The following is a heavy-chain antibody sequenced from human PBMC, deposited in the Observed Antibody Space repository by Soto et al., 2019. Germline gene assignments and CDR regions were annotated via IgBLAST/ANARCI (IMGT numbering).Heavy chain of an antibody. V-gene: IGHV4-39*01. J-gene: IGHJ4*02. Sequence: KPSETLSLTCTVSGGSISISSYYWGGIRQPPGKGLEWIGSIYYGGSTYYNPSLKSRVTISVETSKNQYSLKLSSVTAADTAVYYCAGRDPEIVSAVTTSQDFDYWGQGTLVTVSS. CDR1: GGSISISSYY. CDR2: IYYGGST. CDR3: AGRDPEIVSAVTTSQDFDY. D-gene: IGHD4-17*01.